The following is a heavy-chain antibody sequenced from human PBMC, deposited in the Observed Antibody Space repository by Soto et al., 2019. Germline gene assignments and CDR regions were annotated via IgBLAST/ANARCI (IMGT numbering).Heavy chain of an antibody. CDR2: IIPIFGTA. V-gene: IGHV1-69*13. D-gene: IGHD1-1*01. J-gene: IGHJ4*02. Sequence: ASVKVSCKASGGTFSSYAISWVRQAPGQGLEWMGGIIPIFGTANYAQKFQGRVTITADESTSTAYMELSSLRSEDTAVYYCARAPHHDPVAFDYWGQGTLVNVSS. CDR3: ARAPHHDPVAFDY. CDR1: GGTFSSYA.